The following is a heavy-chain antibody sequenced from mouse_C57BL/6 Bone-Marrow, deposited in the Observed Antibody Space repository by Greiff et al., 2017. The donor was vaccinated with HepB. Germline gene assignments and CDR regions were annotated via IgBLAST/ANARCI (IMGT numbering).Heavy chain of an antibody. D-gene: IGHD1-1*01. CDR2: IYPRSGNT. CDR3: AGEDYGSSRYALDY. J-gene: IGHJ4*01. Sequence: QVQLQQSGAELARPGASVKLSCKASGYTFTSYGISWVKQRTGQGLEWIGEIYPRSGNTYYNEKFKGKATLTADKSSSTAYMELRSLTSEDSAVYVCAGEDYGSSRYALDYWGQGTSVTVSA. V-gene: IGHV1-81*01. CDR1: GYTFTSYG.